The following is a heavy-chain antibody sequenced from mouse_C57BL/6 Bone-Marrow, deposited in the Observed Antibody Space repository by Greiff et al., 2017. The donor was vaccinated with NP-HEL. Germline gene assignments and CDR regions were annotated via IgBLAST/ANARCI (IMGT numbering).Heavy chain of an antibody. J-gene: IGHJ2*01. Sequence: QVQLQQPGAELVKPGASVTMSCKASGYTFTSYWITWVKQRPGQGLEWIGDIYPGSGSTNYNEKFKSKATLTVDTSSSTAFMQLSSLTSEDSAVYYCAREGGRLDYWGQGTTLTVSS. CDR3: AREGGRLDY. CDR1: GYTFTSYW. V-gene: IGHV1-55*01. D-gene: IGHD3-3*01. CDR2: IYPGSGST.